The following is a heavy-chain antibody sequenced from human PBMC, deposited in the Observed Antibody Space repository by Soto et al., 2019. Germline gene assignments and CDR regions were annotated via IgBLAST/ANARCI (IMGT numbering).Heavy chain of an antibody. D-gene: IGHD5-12*01. J-gene: IGHJ4*02. CDR3: AKSPRGEMATD. V-gene: IGHV1-18*01. CDR1: GYTFINYH. CDR2: INTYNGMT. Sequence: QVQLVQSGGEVKKPGASVTVSCQASGYTFINYHITWVRQAPGQGLEWMAWINTYNGMTDYAQRFQGRVTMTRDTSTSTAYMELRNLRSDDTAVYFCAKSPRGEMATDWGQGTLVTGSS.